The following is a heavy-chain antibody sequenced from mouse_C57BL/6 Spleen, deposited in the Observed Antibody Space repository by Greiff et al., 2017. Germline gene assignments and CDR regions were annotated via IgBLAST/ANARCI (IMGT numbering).Heavy chain of an antibody. V-gene: IGHV1-82*01. J-gene: IGHJ2*01. CDR2: IYPGDGAT. D-gene: IGHD4-1*01. CDR3: ARVLNWYYFDY. Sequence: VQLQESGPELVKPGASVKISCKASGYAFSSSWMNWVKQRPGKGLEWIGRIYPGDGATNYNGKFKGKATLTADKSSSTAYRQLSRLTSEDSAVYFCARVLNWYYFDYWGKGTTLTVSS. CDR1: GYAFSSSW.